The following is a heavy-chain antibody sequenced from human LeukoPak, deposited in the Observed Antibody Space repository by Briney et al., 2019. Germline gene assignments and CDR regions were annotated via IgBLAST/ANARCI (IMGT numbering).Heavy chain of an antibody. CDR2: ISGSGDRT. CDR3: AKGSIVGATSYYYMDV. Sequence: GGTLRLSCAASGFTFRSYGMIWVRQAPGKGLEWVSGISGSGDRTYYEDSVKGRFTISRDNSKNTLYLQMNGLRAEDTAVYYCAKGSIVGATSYYYMDVWGKGTTVTISS. J-gene: IGHJ6*03. V-gene: IGHV3-23*01. CDR1: GFTFRSYG. D-gene: IGHD1-26*01.